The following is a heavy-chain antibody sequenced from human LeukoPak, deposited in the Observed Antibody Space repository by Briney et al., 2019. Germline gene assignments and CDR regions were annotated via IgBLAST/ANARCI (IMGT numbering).Heavy chain of an antibody. J-gene: IGHJ5*02. CDR3: ARGDYSNPGGDWFDP. CDR2: ISAYNGNT. V-gene: IGHV1-18*01. Sequence: ASVKVSCKASGYTFTSYGISWVRQAPGQGLEWMGWISAYNGNTNYAQKLQGRVTMTTDTSTSTAYMELRSLRSEDTAVYYCARGDYSNPGGDWFDPWGQGTLVTVSS. CDR1: GYTFTSYG. D-gene: IGHD4-11*01.